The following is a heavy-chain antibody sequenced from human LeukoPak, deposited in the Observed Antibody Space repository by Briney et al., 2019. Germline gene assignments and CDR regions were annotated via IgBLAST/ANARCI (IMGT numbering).Heavy chain of an antibody. CDR3: ARDRPGRLTGGFDY. Sequence: SQTLSLTCAISGDSVSSSSAAWNWIRQSPSRGLEWLGRTYYRSRWYNDYAVSVKSRLTINPDTSKNQFSLQLNSVTPEDTAVYYCARDRPGRLTGGFDYWGQGTLVTVSS. V-gene: IGHV6-1*01. CDR2: TYYRSRWYN. D-gene: IGHD7-27*01. J-gene: IGHJ4*02. CDR1: GDSVSSSSAA.